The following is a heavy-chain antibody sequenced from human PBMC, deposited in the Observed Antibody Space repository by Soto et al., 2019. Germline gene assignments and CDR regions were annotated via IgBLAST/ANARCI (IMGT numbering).Heavy chain of an antibody. D-gene: IGHD3-10*01. J-gene: IGHJ6*02. V-gene: IGHV1-69*06. CDR2: IIPIFGTA. Sequence: GASVKVSCKASGGTFSSYAISWVRQAPGQGLEWMGGIIPIFGTANYAQKFQGRVTITADKSTSTAYMELSSLRSEDTAVYYCARGVIKSDYYYGMDVWGQGTTVTVSS. CDR3: ARGVIKSDYYYGMDV. CDR1: GGTFSSYA.